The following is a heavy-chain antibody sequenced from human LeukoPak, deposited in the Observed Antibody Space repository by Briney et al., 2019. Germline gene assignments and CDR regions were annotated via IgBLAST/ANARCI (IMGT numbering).Heavy chain of an antibody. Sequence: GGSVRLSCEASGLTFGKSWIHWVRQAPGKGLVWVSHINRDGSSTNYADSVKGRFIISRDNAKNTLSLQMNSLRAEDTAVYYCARDYQYGLDVWGQGTTVTVSS. CDR1: GLTFGKSW. CDR2: INRDGSST. V-gene: IGHV3-74*01. J-gene: IGHJ6*02. CDR3: ARDYQYGLDV.